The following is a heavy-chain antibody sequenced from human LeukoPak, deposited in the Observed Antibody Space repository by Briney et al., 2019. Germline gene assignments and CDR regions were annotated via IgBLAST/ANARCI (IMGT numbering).Heavy chain of an antibody. CDR1: GFTFTSSA. CDR3: AAEHDSSGYYYFDY. D-gene: IGHD3-22*01. CDR2: LVVGSGNT. J-gene: IGHJ4*02. V-gene: IGHV1-58*01. Sequence: ASVKVSCKASGFTFTSSAVQWVRQARGQRLEWIGWLVVGSGNTNYAQKFQERVTNTRDMSTSTAYMELSSLRSEDTAVYYCAAEHDSSGYYYFDYWGQGTLVTVSS.